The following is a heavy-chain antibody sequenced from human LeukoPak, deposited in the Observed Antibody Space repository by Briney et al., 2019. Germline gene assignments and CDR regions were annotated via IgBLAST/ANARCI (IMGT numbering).Heavy chain of an antibody. V-gene: IGHV3-64*02. CDR2: ITGNGGGT. Sequence: QPGGSLRLSCAASGFIFSSYAMQWVRQAPGKELECISAITGNGGGTFYADSVKGRFTISRDNSKNTLYLQMNSLRAEDTAVYYCARVAAAGYYYYGMDVWGQGTTVTVSS. D-gene: IGHD6-13*01. J-gene: IGHJ6*02. CDR1: GFIFSSYA. CDR3: ARVAAAGYYYYGMDV.